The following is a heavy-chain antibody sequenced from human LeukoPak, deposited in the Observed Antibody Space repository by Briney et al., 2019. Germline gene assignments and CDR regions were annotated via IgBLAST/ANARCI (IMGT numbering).Heavy chain of an antibody. J-gene: IGHJ4*02. CDR3: AREVRSGSYYPYFDY. V-gene: IGHV4-39*07. CDR2: IYYSGST. Sequence: PSETLSLTCTVSGGSISSSSYYWGWIRQPPGKGLEWIGSIYYSGSTYYNPSLKSRVTISVDTSKNQFSLKLSSVTAADTAVYYCAREVRSGSYYPYFDYWGQGTLVTVSS. CDR1: GGSISSSSYY. D-gene: IGHD3-10*01.